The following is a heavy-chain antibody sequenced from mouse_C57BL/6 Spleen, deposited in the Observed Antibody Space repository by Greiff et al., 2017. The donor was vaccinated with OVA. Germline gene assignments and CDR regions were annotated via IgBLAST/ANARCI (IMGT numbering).Heavy chain of an antibody. Sequence: EVKLVESEGGLVQPGSSMKLSCTASGFTFSDYYMAWVRQVPEKGLEWVANINYDGSSTYYLDSLKSRFIISRDNAKNILYLQMSSLKSEDTATYYCARDSLSGMSMDYWGQGTSVTVSS. CDR3: ARDSLSGMSMDY. CDR2: INYDGSST. J-gene: IGHJ4*01. CDR1: GFTFSDYY. V-gene: IGHV5-16*01. D-gene: IGHD6-2*01.